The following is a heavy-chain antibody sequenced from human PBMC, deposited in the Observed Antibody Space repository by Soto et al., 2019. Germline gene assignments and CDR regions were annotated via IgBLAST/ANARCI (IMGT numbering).Heavy chain of an antibody. Sequence: QVQLQESGPGLVKPSETLSLTCTVSGGSISSYYWSWIRQSPGKGLEWIGYIYYSGSTNYNPSLKSRVTISVDTSKNQFSLKLSSVTAADTAVYYCARGEISGASCLFDYWGQGTLVTVSS. D-gene: IGHD3-16*02. CDR2: IYYSGST. CDR3: ARGEISGASCLFDY. V-gene: IGHV4-59*01. CDR1: GGSISSYY. J-gene: IGHJ4*02.